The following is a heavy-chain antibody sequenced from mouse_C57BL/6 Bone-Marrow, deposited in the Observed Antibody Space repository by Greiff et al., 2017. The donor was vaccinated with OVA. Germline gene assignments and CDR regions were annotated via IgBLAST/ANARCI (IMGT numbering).Heavy chain of an antibody. V-gene: IGHV5-17*01. J-gene: IGHJ4*01. CDR3: ARGSNYNYAMDY. Sequence: SGGGLVKPGGSLKLSCAASGFTFSDYGMHWVRQAPEKGLEWVAYISSGSSTIYYADTVKGRFTISRDNAKNTLFLHMTRLRSEDTAMYYCARGSNYNYAMDYWGQGTSVTVSS. CDR2: ISSGSSTI. D-gene: IGHD2-5*01. CDR1: GFTFSDYG.